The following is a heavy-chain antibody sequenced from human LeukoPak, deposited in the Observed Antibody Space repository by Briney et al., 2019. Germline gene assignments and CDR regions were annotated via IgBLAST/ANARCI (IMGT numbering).Heavy chain of an antibody. V-gene: IGHV4-59*02. Sequence: SETLSLTCTVSGGAVSSYYLTWIRQPPGKGLEWIGHITYSGNPDYNPSLKSRVTISVDTAKNQFSLRLSSVTAADTAMYCCARKFGSGSYDYWGQGTLVTVSS. J-gene: IGHJ4*02. CDR1: GGAVSSYY. CDR2: ITYSGNP. D-gene: IGHD3-10*01. CDR3: ARKFGSGSYDY.